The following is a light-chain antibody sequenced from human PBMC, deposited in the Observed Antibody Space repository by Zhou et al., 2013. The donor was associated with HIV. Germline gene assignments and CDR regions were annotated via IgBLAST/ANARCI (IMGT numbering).Light chain of an antibody. J-gene: IGKJ4*01. CDR3: QQRSSWPPS. CDR2: DVS. V-gene: IGKV3D-20*02. CDR1: QSVNNNY. Sequence: EIVLTQSPATLSLSPGERATLSCRAGQSVNNNYLAWYQQKPGQAPRLLIHDVSFRAAGIPDRFSGSGSETDFTLSISRLEPEDFAVYYCQQRSSWPPSFGGGSTLEIK.